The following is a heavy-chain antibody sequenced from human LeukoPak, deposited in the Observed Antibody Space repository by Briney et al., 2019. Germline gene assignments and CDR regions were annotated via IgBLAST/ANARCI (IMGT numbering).Heavy chain of an antibody. CDR1: GFTFSSYA. D-gene: IGHD3-10*01. Sequence: GGSLRLSCAASGFTFSSYAMSWVRQAPGKGLEWVSPISCSSNYIYYADSMKGRFTISRDNAKNSLYLQMNSLRAEDTAVYYCARELCFGGRGARTTDFDYWGQGTLVTVSS. V-gene: IGHV3-21*01. J-gene: IGHJ4*02. CDR2: ISCSSNYI. CDR3: ARELCFGGRGARTTDFDY.